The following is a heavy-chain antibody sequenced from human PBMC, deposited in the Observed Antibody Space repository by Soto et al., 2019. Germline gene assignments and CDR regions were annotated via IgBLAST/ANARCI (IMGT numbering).Heavy chain of an antibody. CDR3: AKNAVKDYGDFWYYFGY. Sequence: QVQLQESGPGLVKPSETLSLTCTVSGGSISSYYWSWIRQPPGKGLEWIGYIYYSGSTNYNPSLKCRVTLSVGTSKNRFSLKLSAVTAGDPGVYYCAKNAVKDYGDFWYYFGYWGQGTLVTGSS. CDR2: IYYSGST. J-gene: IGHJ4*02. CDR1: GGSISSYY. D-gene: IGHD4-17*01. V-gene: IGHV4-59*08.